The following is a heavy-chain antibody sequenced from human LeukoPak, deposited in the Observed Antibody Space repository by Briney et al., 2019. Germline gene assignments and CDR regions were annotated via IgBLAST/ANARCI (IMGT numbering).Heavy chain of an antibody. Sequence: ASVKVSCKASGYTFTDYYMHWVRQAPGQGFEWRGWSNPNDGDTNYAQKFQGRVTMTRDTSISTAHMEVSRLRSDDTAVYYCARANFLYCSSSTCLFDYWGQGTLVTVSS. V-gene: IGHV1-2*02. J-gene: IGHJ4*02. D-gene: IGHD2-2*01. CDR3: ARANFLYCSSSTCLFDY. CDR2: SNPNDGDT. CDR1: GYTFTDYY.